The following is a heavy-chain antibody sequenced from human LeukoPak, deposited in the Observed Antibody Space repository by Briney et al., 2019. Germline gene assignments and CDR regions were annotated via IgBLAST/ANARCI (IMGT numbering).Heavy chain of an antibody. J-gene: IGHJ2*01. CDR2: IYYSGSI. Sequence: SETLSLTCTVSGGSISSYYWSWIRQPPGKGLEWIGYIYYSGSINYNPSLKSRVTISVDTSKNQFSLKLSSVTAADTAVYYCARGSYGGTNWYFDLWGRGTLVTVSS. V-gene: IGHV4-59*08. CDR3: ARGSYGGTNWYFDL. CDR1: GGSISSYY. D-gene: IGHD4-23*01.